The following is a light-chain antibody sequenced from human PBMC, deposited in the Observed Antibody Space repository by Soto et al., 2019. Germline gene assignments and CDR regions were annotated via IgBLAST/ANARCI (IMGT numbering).Light chain of an antibody. CDR2: GAY. Sequence: DIQMTQSPSSLSASVGARVSITCQASQAIRTSLSWFQQKPGRAPKLLIYGAYNLETGVPSRFRGSGSGRDFTFTISSLQPEDIATYYCQQYDNLPPFTFGPGTKVDIK. J-gene: IGKJ3*01. CDR1: QAIRTS. CDR3: QQYDNLPPFT. V-gene: IGKV1-33*01.